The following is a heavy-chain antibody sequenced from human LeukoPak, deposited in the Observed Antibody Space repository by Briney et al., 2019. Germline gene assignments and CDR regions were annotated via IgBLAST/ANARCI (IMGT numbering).Heavy chain of an antibody. V-gene: IGHV3-7*03. D-gene: IGHD5-18*01. CDR1: GFTFSSYW. J-gene: IGHJ4*02. Sequence: GGSLRLSCAASGFTFSSYWMSWVRQAPGKGLEWVANIKQDGSEKYYVDSVEGRFTISRDNAKNSLYLQMNSLRAEDTAVYYCARTGYSYDFDYWGQGTLVTVSS. CDR3: ARTGYSYDFDY. CDR2: IKQDGSEK.